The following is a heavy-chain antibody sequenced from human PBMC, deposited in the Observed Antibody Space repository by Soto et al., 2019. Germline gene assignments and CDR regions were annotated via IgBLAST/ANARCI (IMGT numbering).Heavy chain of an antibody. CDR2: ISWNSGSL. V-gene: IGHV3-9*01. CDR3: AKDKYISSGPFDY. D-gene: IGHD6-13*01. J-gene: IGHJ4*02. CDR1: GFTFDDYA. Sequence: GGSLRLSCAASGFTFDDYAMHWVRETPGKGLEWVSGISWNSGSLDYADSVKGRFTISRDNAKNCLYLQMNSLRAEDTAMYYCAKDKYISSGPFDYWGQGTLVTVSS.